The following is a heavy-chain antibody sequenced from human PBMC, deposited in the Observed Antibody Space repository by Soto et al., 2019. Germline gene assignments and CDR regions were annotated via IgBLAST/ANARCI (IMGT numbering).Heavy chain of an antibody. CDR3: XXXXXXSYDFDY. Sequence: EVQLVESGGGLVQPGGSLRLSCAASGFTFSSYWLHWVRQVPGKGLVWVSRINPDGSSTTYADSVKGRFTISRDNAKXXXXXXXXXXXXXXXXXXXXXXXXXXSYDFDYWGQGTLVTVSS. J-gene: IGHJ4*02. V-gene: IGHV3-74*01. CDR2: INPDGSST. D-gene: IGHD3-10*01. CDR1: GFTFSSYW.